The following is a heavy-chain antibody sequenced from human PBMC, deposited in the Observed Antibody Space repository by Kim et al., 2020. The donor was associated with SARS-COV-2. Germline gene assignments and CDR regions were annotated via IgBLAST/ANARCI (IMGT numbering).Heavy chain of an antibody. D-gene: IGHD2-2*01. CDR3: TTLDIVVVPAAARDAFDI. CDR2: IKSKTDGGIT. Sequence: GGSLRLSCAASGFTFSNAWMSWVRQAPGKGLEWVGRIKSKTDGGITDYAAPVKGRFTISRDDSKNTLYLQMNSLKTEDTAVYYCTTLDIVVVPAAARDAFDIWGQGTMVTVSS. J-gene: IGHJ3*02. CDR1: GFTFSNAW. V-gene: IGHV3-15*01.